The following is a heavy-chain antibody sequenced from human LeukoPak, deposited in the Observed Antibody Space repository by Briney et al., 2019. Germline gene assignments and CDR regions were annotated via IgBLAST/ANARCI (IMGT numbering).Heavy chain of an antibody. D-gene: IGHD2-15*01. Sequence: PGGSLRLSCAASGFTFSNYAMHWVRQAPGKGLEWVAVISYDGSYKSYADSVKGRFTMSRDNSKNTLYLQMNSLRAEDTAVYYCAKDLRCSGGSCYYYYYGMDVWGQGTTVTVSS. V-gene: IGHV3-30*18. CDR1: GFTFSNYA. CDR2: ISYDGSYK. CDR3: AKDLRCSGGSCYYYYYGMDV. J-gene: IGHJ6*02.